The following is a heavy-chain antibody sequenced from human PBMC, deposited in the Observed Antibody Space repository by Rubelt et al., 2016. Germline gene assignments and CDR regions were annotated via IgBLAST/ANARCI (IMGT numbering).Heavy chain of an antibody. J-gene: IGHJ4*02. CDR2: INAGNGNK. CDR1: GYTFTSYA. D-gene: IGHD2-8*02. Sequence: QVQLVQSGAEVKKPGASVRVSCKASGYTFTSYAMHWVRQAPGQRLEWMGWINAGNGNKKFSPKVQGRVTITRDTSASTAYMELSSLRSEDTAVYYCAREREGTVDYWGQGTLVTVSS. V-gene: IGHV1-3*01. CDR3: AREREGTVDY.